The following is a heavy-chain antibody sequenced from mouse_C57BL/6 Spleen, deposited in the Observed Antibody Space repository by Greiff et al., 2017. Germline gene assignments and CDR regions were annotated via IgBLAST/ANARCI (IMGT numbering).Heavy chain of an antibody. V-gene: IGHV5-4*01. J-gene: IGHJ4*01. Sequence: DVMLVESGGGLVKPGGSLKLSCAASGFTFSSYAMSWVRQTPEKRLEWVATISDGGSYTYYPDNVKGRFTISRYNAKNNLYLQMSHLKSEDTAMYYCARDRRYDYDGQDYWGQGTSVTVSS. CDR2: ISDGGSYT. CDR3: ARDRRYDYDGQDY. D-gene: IGHD2-4*01. CDR1: GFTFSSYA.